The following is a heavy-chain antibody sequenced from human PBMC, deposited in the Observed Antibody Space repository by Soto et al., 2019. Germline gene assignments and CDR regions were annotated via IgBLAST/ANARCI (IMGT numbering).Heavy chain of an antibody. V-gene: IGHV3-33*01. Sequence: GGSLRLSCAASGFTFSSYGMHWVRQAPGKGLEWVAVIWYDGSNKYYADSVKGRFTISRDNSKNTLYLQMNSLRAEDTAVYYCARDKEYYGSGSYYNVFDYWGQGTLVTVSS. CDR3: ARDKEYYGSGSYYNVFDY. J-gene: IGHJ4*02. CDR1: GFTFSSYG. CDR2: IWYDGSNK. D-gene: IGHD3-10*01.